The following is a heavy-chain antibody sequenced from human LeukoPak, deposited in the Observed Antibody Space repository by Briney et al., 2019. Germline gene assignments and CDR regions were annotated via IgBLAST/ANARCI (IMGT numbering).Heavy chain of an antibody. Sequence: GYTXXXYYMHWVRQAPGQGLEWMGIINPSGGSTSYAQKFQGRVTMTRDTSTSTVYMELSGLRSEDTAVYYCARQSVAGIGYRTQYWGQGTLVTVSS. CDR3: ARQSVAGIGYRTQY. D-gene: IGHD6-19*01. CDR1: GYTXXXYY. CDR2: INPSGGST. V-gene: IGHV1-46*01. J-gene: IGHJ4*02.